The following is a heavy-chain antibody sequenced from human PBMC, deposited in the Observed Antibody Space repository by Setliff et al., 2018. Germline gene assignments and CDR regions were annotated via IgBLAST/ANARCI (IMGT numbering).Heavy chain of an antibody. D-gene: IGHD4-17*01. CDR2: INLRGRT. V-gene: IGHV4-38-2*02. CDR3: ARDVGDGYGVDAYAGGGFDI. CDR1: GHSISSTGHY. J-gene: IGHJ3*02. Sequence: PSETLSLTCGVSGHSISSTGHYWGWIRQPPGKELEWIGSINLRGRTYYNPSLKSRVTISTDTSKNQFSLNLSSLTVADTAFYYCARDVGDGYGVDAYAGGGFDIWGQGTMVTVSS.